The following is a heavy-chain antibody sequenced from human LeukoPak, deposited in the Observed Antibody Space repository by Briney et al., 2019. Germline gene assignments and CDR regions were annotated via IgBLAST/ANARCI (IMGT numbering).Heavy chain of an antibody. CDR1: GASISNYY. Sequence: SETLSLTCTVSGASISNYYWSWIRQPPGKGLEWIGYIYYNGRTNYNPSLKSRVTISLDTSKNQFSLKLSSVTAADTAVYYCARGADCSSTSCYGHRFDPWGQGTLVTVSS. J-gene: IGHJ5*02. D-gene: IGHD2-2*01. CDR3: ARGADCSSTSCYGHRFDP. CDR2: IYYNGRT. V-gene: IGHV4-59*01.